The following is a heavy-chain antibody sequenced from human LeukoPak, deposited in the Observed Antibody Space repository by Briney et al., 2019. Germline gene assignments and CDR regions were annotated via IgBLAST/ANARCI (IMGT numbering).Heavy chain of an antibody. CDR2: IYYSGST. CDR1: GGSISSYY. V-gene: IGHV4-59*01. J-gene: IGHJ4*02. D-gene: IGHD3-22*01. Sequence: SETLSLTCTVSGGSISSYYWSWIRQPPGKGLEWIGYIYYSGSTNYNPSLKSRVTISVDTSKNQFSLKLGSVTAADTAVYYCARDGPRGYYDSSGYPLWGQGTLVTVSS. CDR3: ARDGPRGYYDSSGYPL.